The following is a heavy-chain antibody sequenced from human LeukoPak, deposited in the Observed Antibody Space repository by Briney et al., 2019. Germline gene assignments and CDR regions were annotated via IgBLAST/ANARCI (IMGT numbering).Heavy chain of an antibody. J-gene: IGHJ3*02. CDR1: GFTFSNYG. CDR3: AKKTIVGATVDAFDI. D-gene: IGHD1-26*01. CDR2: IRYDGFNK. V-gene: IGHV3-30*02. Sequence: GGSLRLSCAASGFTFSNYGMHWVRQVPGKGLEWVASIRYDGFNKYYADSLKGRFTISRDNSKNTLYLQMNSLRAEDTAVYYCAKKTIVGATVDAFDIWGQGTMVIVSS.